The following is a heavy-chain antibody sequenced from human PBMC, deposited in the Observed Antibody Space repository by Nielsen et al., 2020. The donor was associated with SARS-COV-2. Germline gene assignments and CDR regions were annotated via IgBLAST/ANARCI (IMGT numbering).Heavy chain of an antibody. D-gene: IGHD6-13*01. V-gene: IGHV4-39*07. J-gene: IGHJ4*02. CDR2: IYYSGST. Sequence: PGKGLEWIGSIYYSGSTYYNPSLKSRVTISVDTSKNQFSLKLSSVTAADTAVYYCAGGYSSSWSPFGYWGQGTLVTVSS. CDR3: AGGYSSSWSPFGY.